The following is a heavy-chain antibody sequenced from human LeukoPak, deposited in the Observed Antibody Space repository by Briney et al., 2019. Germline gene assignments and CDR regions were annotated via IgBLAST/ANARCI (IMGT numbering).Heavy chain of an antibody. D-gene: IGHD2-2*01. J-gene: IGHJ4*02. CDR3: ARSLGYCSSTGCYDDYGDGDDY. V-gene: IGHV4-61*02. CDR2: IYTSGST. CDR1: GGSISSGSYY. Sequence: SQTLSLTCTVSGGSISSGSYYWSWIRQPAGKGLEWIGRIYTSGSTNYNPSLKSRVTISVDTSKNQFSLKLSSVTAADTAVYYCARSLGYCSSTGCYDDYGDGDDYWGQGTLVTVSS.